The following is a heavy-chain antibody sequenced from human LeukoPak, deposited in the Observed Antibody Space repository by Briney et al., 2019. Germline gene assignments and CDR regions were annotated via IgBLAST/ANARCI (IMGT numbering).Heavy chain of an antibody. CDR2: IRSKAYGATI. D-gene: IGHD1-1*01. V-gene: IGHV3-49*04. CDR1: GFTFSSYA. CDR3: TRGLRSTDV. J-gene: IGHJ6*04. Sequence: GGSLRLSCAASGFTFSSYAMTWVRQAPGKGLEWVGFIRSKAYGATIEYAASVKGRFTISRDDSKSIAYLQMNSLKTEDTAVYYCTRGLRSTDVWGKGTTVTVSS.